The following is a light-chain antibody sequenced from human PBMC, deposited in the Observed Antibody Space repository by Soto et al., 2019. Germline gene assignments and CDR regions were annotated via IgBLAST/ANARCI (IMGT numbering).Light chain of an antibody. J-gene: IGKJ1*01. Sequence: EIVLTQSPGTLSLSPGERATLSCRASQSVSSSYLAWYQQKPGQAPRLLIYGASSRATGIPDRFSGSGSGTDFTLTISRLEPEDFAVYYCQHYGTSPTWTF. V-gene: IGKV3-20*01. CDR3: QHYGTSPTWT. CDR1: QSVSSSY. CDR2: GAS.